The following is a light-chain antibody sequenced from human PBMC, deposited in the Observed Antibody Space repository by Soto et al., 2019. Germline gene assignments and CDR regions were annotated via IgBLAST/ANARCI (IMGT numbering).Light chain of an antibody. CDR3: QQRSNWPGT. V-gene: IGKV3-11*01. Sequence: EIVLTQSPATLSLSPGERATLSCSASQSVSSYLAWYQHKPGQAPRLLIYDASNRATGIPARFSGSGSGTDFTLTISSLEPDDFAVYYCQQRSNWPGTFGQGTKVEIK. CDR2: DAS. J-gene: IGKJ1*01. CDR1: QSVSSY.